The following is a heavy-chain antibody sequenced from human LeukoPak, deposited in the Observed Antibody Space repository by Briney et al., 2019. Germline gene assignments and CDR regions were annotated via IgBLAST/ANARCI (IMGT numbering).Heavy chain of an antibody. V-gene: IGHV4-59*01. Sequence: SETLSLTCTVSGGSISSYYWSWIRQPPGKGLEWIGYIYYSGSTNYNPSLKSRVTISVDTSKNQFSLKLSSVTAADTAVYYCARGEDSSGWYRGRYYYGMDVWGQGTMVTVSS. CDR3: ARGEDSSGWYRGRYYYGMDV. D-gene: IGHD6-19*01. CDR1: GGSISSYY. J-gene: IGHJ6*02. CDR2: IYYSGST.